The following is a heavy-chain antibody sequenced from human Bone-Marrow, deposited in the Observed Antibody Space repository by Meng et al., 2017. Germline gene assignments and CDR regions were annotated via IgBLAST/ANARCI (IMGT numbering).Heavy chain of an antibody. CDR3: ASLYGDSSVWYLDL. D-gene: IGHD4-17*01. CDR2: IYYSGST. J-gene: IGHJ2*01. V-gene: IGHV4-31*03. Sequence: QGQRRESGPGLVKPSLILPSTSPVSGGSISSVNHYWSWIRQHPGKGLEYIGYIYYSGSTYYNPSLKSRVIISVDTSKNQFSLRLNSVTAADTAVYYCASLYGDSSVWYLDLWGRGTLVTVPS. CDR1: GGSISSVNHY.